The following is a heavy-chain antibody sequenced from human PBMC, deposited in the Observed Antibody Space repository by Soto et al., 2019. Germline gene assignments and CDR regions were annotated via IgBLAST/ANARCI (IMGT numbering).Heavy chain of an antibody. CDR3: AKDRTSQWLVGPRGTGMDV. Sequence: GGSLRLSCAASGSTFSSYAMSWVRQAPGKGLEWVSAISGSGGSTYYADSVKGRFTISRDNSKNTLYLQMNSLRAEDTAVYYCAKDRTSQWLVGPRGTGMDVWGQGTTVTVSS. CDR2: ISGSGGST. J-gene: IGHJ6*02. V-gene: IGHV3-23*01. D-gene: IGHD6-19*01. CDR1: GSTFSSYA.